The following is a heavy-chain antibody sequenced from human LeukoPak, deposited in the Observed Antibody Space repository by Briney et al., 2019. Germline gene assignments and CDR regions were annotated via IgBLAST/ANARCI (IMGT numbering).Heavy chain of an antibody. CDR1: GFIFSTYA. Sequence: GGSLRLSCAASGFIFSTYAMSWVRQAPGKGLEWVSTISGSGDSIFYADSVKGRFRISRDNSKNTLYLQMNSLRAEDTAFYYCAKGLGRGASDYWGQGTLVTVSS. D-gene: IGHD3-16*01. CDR2: ISGSGDSI. V-gene: IGHV3-23*01. CDR3: AKGLGRGASDY. J-gene: IGHJ4*02.